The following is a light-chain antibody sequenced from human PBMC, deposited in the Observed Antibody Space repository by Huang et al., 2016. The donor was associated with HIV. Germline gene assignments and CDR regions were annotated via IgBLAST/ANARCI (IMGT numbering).Light chain of an antibody. CDR1: QRISSH. CDR3: QQNYIAPVT. V-gene: IGKV1-39*01. CDR2: SST. J-gene: IGKJ4*01. Sequence: DIQVTQSPSSLSASVGDRVTITCRTSQRISSHLSWYQQKIGKGPKLLIYSSTVLQSGVPQRFTGRGSGTDFTLTINSLQPEDFATYYCQQNYIAPVTFGGGTRVEIK.